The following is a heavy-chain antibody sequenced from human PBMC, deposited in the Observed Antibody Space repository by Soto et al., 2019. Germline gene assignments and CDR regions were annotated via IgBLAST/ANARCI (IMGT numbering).Heavy chain of an antibody. CDR2: IWYDGSNK. D-gene: IGHD3-22*01. CDR3: AMYYYDSSGYYSGLDY. V-gene: IGHV3-33*01. Sequence: PGGSLGLSCAASGFSFSSYGMHWVRQAPGKGLEWVAVIWYDGSNKYYADSVKGRFTISRDNSKNTLYLQMNSLRAEDTAVYYCAMYYYDSSGYYSGLDYWGQGTLVTVSS. CDR1: GFSFSSYG. J-gene: IGHJ4*02.